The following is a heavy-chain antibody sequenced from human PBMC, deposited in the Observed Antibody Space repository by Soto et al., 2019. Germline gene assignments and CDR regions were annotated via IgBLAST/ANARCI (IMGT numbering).Heavy chain of an antibody. D-gene: IGHD5-18*01. CDR1: GFTFSNYK. CDR2: VSSTSGYI. CDR3: ARANVDTSVVNEYYFDY. J-gene: IGHJ4*02. Sequence: PGRSLRLSCAVFGFTFSNYKLSWVRQAPGKGLEWVSSVSSTSGYIYYGDSVKGRFTISRDNAKNPLYLQMNSLRAEDTAVYYCARANVDTSVVNEYYFDYWGQGTLVTVSS. V-gene: IGHV3-21*01.